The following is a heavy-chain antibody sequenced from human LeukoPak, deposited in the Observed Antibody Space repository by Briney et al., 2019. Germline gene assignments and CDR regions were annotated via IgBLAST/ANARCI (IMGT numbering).Heavy chain of an antibody. CDR1: GGSISSYY. CDR2: IYTSGST. V-gene: IGHV4-4*07. Sequence: SETLSLTCTVSGGSISSYYWSWIRQPAGKGLEWIGRIYTSGSTNYNPSLKSRVTMSVDTSKNQFSLKLSSVTAADTAVYYCARRITGPYYDSSGYYLYYFDYWGQGTLVTVSS. D-gene: IGHD3-22*01. J-gene: IGHJ4*02. CDR3: ARRITGPYYDSSGYYLYYFDY.